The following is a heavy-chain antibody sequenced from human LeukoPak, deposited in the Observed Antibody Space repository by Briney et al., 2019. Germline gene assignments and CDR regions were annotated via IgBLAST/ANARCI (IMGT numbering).Heavy chain of an antibody. Sequence: PSETLSLTCTVSGGSISSSSYYWGWIRQPPGKGLEWIGRIYYSGSTYYNPSLKSRVTISVDTSKNQFSLKLSSVTAADTAVYYCARLTGYRIESAFDIWGQGTMVTVSS. V-gene: IGHV4-39*07. J-gene: IGHJ3*02. CDR2: IYYSGST. CDR3: ARLTGYRIESAFDI. D-gene: IGHD3-9*01. CDR1: GGSISSSSYY.